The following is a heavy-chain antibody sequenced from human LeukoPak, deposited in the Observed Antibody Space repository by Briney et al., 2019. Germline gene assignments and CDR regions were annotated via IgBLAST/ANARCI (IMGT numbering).Heavy chain of an antibody. CDR2: IYYSGTT. Sequence: SETLSLTCTVSGGSISSYYWSWIRQPPGKGLEWIGYIYYSGTTNYNPSLKSRVTISVDTSKNQFSLKLSSVTAVDTAVYYCARGVYIAAAQYAYWGQGTLVTVSS. V-gene: IGHV4-59*01. CDR3: ARGVYIAAAQYAY. J-gene: IGHJ4*02. CDR1: GGSISSYY. D-gene: IGHD6-13*01.